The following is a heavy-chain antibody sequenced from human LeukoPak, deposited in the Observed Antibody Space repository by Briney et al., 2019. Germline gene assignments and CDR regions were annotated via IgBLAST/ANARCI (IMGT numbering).Heavy chain of an antibody. CDR1: GGSFSDYS. CDR3: AREVKAYDKYYFDY. D-gene: IGHD1-1*01. V-gene: IGHV4-34*01. CDR2: INPSGGT. Sequence: PSETLSLTCAVYGGSFSDYSWSWIRQPPGKGLEWIGEINPSGGTNHNPSLMSRVSMSVDTSKNQISLRVSSATAADTAVYYCAREVKAYDKYYFDYWGQGTLVTVSS. J-gene: IGHJ4*02.